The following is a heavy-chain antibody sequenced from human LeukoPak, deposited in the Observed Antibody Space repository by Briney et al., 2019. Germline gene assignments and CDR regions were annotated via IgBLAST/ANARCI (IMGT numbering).Heavy chain of an antibody. J-gene: IGHJ4*02. CDR3: ARGWGNYYGSGSYFDY. CDR2: IIPIFGTA. D-gene: IGHD3-10*01. CDR1: GGTFSSYA. Sequence: SVQVSCKASGGTFSSYAISWVRQAPGQGLAWMGGIIPIFGTANYAQKFQGRVTITADESTSTAYMELSSLRSEDTAVYYCARGWGNYYGSGSYFDYWGQGTLVTVSS. V-gene: IGHV1-69*13.